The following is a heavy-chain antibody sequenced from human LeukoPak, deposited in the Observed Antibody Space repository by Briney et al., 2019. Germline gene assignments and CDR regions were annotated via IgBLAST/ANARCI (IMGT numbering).Heavy chain of an antibody. CDR3: AIPPGYCGNDCSFDH. D-gene: IGHD2-21*02. CDR1: GYSFSNYW. J-gene: IGHJ4*02. V-gene: IGHV5-51*01. Sequence: GESQKISCEGSGYSFSNYWIGWVRQMPGKGLGWMGIIYPGDCETRYSPSFQGLVTISVDKSISTAYLQWRSVNGSHTAMYYCAIPPGYCGNDCSFDHWGQGTLVTVSS. CDR2: IYPGDCET.